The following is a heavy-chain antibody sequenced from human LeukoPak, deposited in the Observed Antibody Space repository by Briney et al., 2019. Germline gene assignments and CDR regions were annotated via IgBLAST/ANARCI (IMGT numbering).Heavy chain of an antibody. CDR3: ARQLHLVVVVAAWFDP. Sequence: SETLSLTCTVSGGSISSSSYYWGWIRQPPGKGLEWIGSIYYSGSTYYNPSLKSRVTISVDTSKNQFSLKLSSVTAADTAVYYCARQLHLVVVVAAWFDPWGQGTLVTVSS. J-gene: IGHJ5*02. CDR1: GGSISSSSYY. CDR2: IYYSGST. V-gene: IGHV4-39*01. D-gene: IGHD2-15*01.